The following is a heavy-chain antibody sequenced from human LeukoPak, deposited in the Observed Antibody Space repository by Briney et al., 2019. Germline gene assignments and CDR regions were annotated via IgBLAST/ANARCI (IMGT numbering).Heavy chain of an antibody. J-gene: IGHJ2*01. CDR1: GFTFSSYW. Sequence: GGSLRLSCAASGFTFSSYWMSWVRQAPGKGLEWVAFIRYDGSNKYYADSVKGRFTISRDNSKNTLYLQMNSLRAEDTAVYYCAKSFGGYCSGGSCYPGYFDLWGRGTLVTVSS. CDR3: AKSFGGYCSGGSCYPGYFDL. V-gene: IGHV3-30*02. CDR2: IRYDGSNK. D-gene: IGHD2-15*01.